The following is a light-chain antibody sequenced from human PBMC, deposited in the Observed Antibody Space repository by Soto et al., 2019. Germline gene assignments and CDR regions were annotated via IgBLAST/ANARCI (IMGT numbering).Light chain of an antibody. CDR1: QSVSTS. CDR3: QVRDVWPS. Sequence: IVLTQSPVTLALSPGERAVLSCRASQSVSTSLAWYQHKPGQAPRLFIYDASKRAPGIPARFSGSGSGTDCTLTISSLEPEDFAVYYWQVRDVWPSFGQGTKVEI. V-gene: IGKV3-11*01. J-gene: IGKJ1*01. CDR2: DAS.